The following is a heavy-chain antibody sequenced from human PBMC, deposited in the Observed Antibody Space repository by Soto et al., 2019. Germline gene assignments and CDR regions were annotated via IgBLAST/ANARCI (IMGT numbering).Heavy chain of an antibody. Sequence: GGSLRLSCVASGFTFSSYAMSWVRQAPGKGLEWVSAISGSGGSTYYADSVKGRFTISRDNSKNTLYLQMNSLRAEDTAVDYCVSAWVGDTAMVDYWGQGTLVTVSS. V-gene: IGHV3-23*01. J-gene: IGHJ4*02. CDR1: GFTFSSYA. D-gene: IGHD5-18*01. CDR2: ISGSGGST. CDR3: VSAWVGDTAMVDY.